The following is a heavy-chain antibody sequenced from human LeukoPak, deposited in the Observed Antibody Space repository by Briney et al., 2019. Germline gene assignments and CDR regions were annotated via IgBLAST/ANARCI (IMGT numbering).Heavy chain of an antibody. CDR2: IYYSGST. J-gene: IGHJ5*02. CDR1: GGSISSYY. V-gene: IGHV4-59*01. D-gene: IGHD3-3*01. CDR3: ARERFWSGSRWSWFDP. Sequence: SECLSLTCTVSGGSISSYYWSWIRQPPGKGLEWIGYIYYSGSTNYNPSLKSRVTISVDTSKNQFSLKLSSVTAADTAVYYCARERFWSGSRWSWFDPWGQGTLVTVSS.